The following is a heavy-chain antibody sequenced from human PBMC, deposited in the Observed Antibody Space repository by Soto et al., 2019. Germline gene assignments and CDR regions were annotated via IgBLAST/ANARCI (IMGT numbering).Heavy chain of an antibody. Sequence: PGGSLRLSCAASVLTFSSYAMSWVRQAPGKGLEWVSAISGSGGSTYYADSVKGRFTISRDNSKNTLYLQMNSLRAEDTAVYYCAKDQWSGRYYYYGMDVWGQGTTVTVSS. CDR3: AKDQWSGRYYYYGMDV. CDR1: VLTFSSYA. CDR2: ISGSGGST. V-gene: IGHV3-23*01. J-gene: IGHJ6*02. D-gene: IGHD3-10*02.